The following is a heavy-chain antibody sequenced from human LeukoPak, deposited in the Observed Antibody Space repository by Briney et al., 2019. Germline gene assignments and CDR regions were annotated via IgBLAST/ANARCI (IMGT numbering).Heavy chain of an antibody. V-gene: IGHV3-43*01. CDR2: IERGGGVT. J-gene: IGHJ4*02. D-gene: IGHD6-19*01. Sequence: GGSLRLSCAASGFIFDDFTMHWVRQAPGKGLEWVSLIERGGGVTYYADSVEGRFTISRDNRKYSLYLQMNSLRGEDTASYYCVKEHTSGWPTFDYWGQGTLVTVSS. CDR3: VKEHTSGWPTFDY. CDR1: GFIFDDFT.